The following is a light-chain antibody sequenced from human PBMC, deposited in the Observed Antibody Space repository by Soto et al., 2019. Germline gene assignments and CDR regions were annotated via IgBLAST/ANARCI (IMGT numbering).Light chain of an antibody. Sequence: EIVLTQSPGTLSLSPGERATLSCRASQSVSSSYLAWYQQKPGQAPRLLIYGASSRATGIQDRFSGSGSGTDFTLTISRLEPEDFAVYYCQQYGSSPRLYTFGQGTKLEIK. CDR1: QSVSSSY. J-gene: IGKJ2*01. CDR2: GAS. CDR3: QQYGSSPRLYT. V-gene: IGKV3-20*01.